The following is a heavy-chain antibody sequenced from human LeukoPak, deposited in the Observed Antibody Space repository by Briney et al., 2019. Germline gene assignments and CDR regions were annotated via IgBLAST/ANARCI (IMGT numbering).Heavy chain of an antibody. CDR3: AKGTRMIVPYYFDY. CDR2: ISWNSGSI. D-gene: IGHD3-22*01. CDR1: GFTFDNHA. J-gene: IGHJ4*02. Sequence: GGSLRLSCAASGFTFDNHAMHWVRQAPGKGLEWVSGISWNSGSIGYADSVKGRFTISRDNAKNSLYLQMNSLRAEDTALYYCAKGTRMIVPYYFDYWGQGTLVTVSS. V-gene: IGHV3-9*01.